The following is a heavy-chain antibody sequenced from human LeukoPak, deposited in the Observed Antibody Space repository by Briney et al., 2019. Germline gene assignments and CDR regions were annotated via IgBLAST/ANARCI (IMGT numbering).Heavy chain of an antibody. V-gene: IGHV1-18*01. CDR3: ARDSYSSSRVPYPL. CDR1: GYTFTSYG. J-gene: IGHJ4*02. CDR2: ISAYNGNT. D-gene: IGHD6-13*01. Sequence: ASVKVSCKASGYTFTSYGISWVRQAPGQGLEWMGWISAYNGNTNYAQKLQGRVTMTTDTSTSTAYMELRSLRSDDTAVYYCARDSYSSSRVPYPLWGQGTLVTVSS.